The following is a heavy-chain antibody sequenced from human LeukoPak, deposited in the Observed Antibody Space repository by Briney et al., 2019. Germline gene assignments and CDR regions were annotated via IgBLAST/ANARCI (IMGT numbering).Heavy chain of an antibody. CDR3: AKVQLERRELLPNFDY. D-gene: IGHD1-1*01. CDR2: IGAGGTFT. CDR1: GFTFSSYA. Sequence: PGGSLRLSCTASGFTFSSYAMNWVRQAPGKGLEWVSGIGAGGTFTYYADSVKGRFTISRDNSKNTRYLQMNSLRVEDTAVYYCAKVQLERRELLPNFDYWGQGTLVTVSS. V-gene: IGHV3-23*01. J-gene: IGHJ4*02.